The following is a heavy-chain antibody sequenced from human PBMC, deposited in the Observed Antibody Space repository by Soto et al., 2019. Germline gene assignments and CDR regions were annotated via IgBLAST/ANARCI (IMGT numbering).Heavy chain of an antibody. CDR1: GFSLSTSGVG. V-gene: IGHV2-5*02. CDR2: IYWDDDK. D-gene: IGHD3-10*01. Sequence: QITLKESGPTLVKPTQTLTLTCTFSGFSLSTSGVGVGWIRQPPGKALEWLALIYWDDDKRYSPSLKSRLTIHKDTSKNQVVLTMTNMDPVDTATYYCAHRGYYGSGSYYNVDSPPWYFDLWGRGTLVTVSS. J-gene: IGHJ2*01. CDR3: AHRGYYGSGSYYNVDSPPWYFDL.